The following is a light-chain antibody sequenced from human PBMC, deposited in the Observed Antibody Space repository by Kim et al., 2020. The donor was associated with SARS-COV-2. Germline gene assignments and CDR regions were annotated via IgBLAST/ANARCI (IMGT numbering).Light chain of an antibody. CDR1: QNISIY. Sequence: ASVGDRVTITCRASQNISIYFNWYQQKPGKAPQLLIYAASSLQSGVSARFSGSGSGTDFTLTISSLQPEDFATYYCQQSYSTPLTFGRGTKVDIK. CDR3: QQSYSTPLT. CDR2: AAS. J-gene: IGKJ4*01. V-gene: IGKV1-39*01.